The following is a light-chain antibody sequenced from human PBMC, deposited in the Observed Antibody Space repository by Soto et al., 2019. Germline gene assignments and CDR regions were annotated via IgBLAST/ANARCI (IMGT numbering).Light chain of an antibody. CDR1: QSVSSN. J-gene: IGKJ3*01. CDR3: QQYNNWPPFT. CDR2: GAS. V-gene: IGKV3-15*01. Sequence: EIVMTQSPATLSVSQGERATLSCRASQSVSSNLAWYQQKPGQAPRLLIYGASTGATGLPARFSGSGSGTEFTLTISSLQSEDFAVYYCQQYNNWPPFTFGPGTKVDIK.